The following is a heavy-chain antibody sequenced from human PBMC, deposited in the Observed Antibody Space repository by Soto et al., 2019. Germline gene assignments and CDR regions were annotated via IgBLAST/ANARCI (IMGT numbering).Heavy chain of an antibody. CDR2: IYWDDDK. D-gene: IGHD2-15*01. CDR1: GFSLSTSGVG. Sequence: QITLKESGPTLVKPTQTLTLTCTFSGFSLSTSGVGVGWIRQPPGKALEWLALIYWDDDKRYSPSLKSRLTSTKDTAKHQVVLTMTNMDPVDTATYYCAHWAVAATPTVAFDIWGQGTMVTVSS. CDR3: AHWAVAATPTVAFDI. J-gene: IGHJ3*02. V-gene: IGHV2-5*02.